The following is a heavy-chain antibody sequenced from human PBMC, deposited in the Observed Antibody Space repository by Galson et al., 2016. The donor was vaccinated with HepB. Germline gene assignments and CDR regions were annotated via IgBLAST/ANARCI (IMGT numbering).Heavy chain of an antibody. J-gene: IGHJ6*02. CDR2: ISGYSGNT. Sequence: SVKVSCKASGYTFSNYGITWVRQAPGQGPEWMGWISGYSGNTKYAQKFQARVPMTTDTSTTTAYMELRSLRSDDTAVYYCTRVPNYDYVWVSYRYGYYHGMDVWGQGTTVTVSS. D-gene: IGHD3-16*02. CDR1: GYTFSNYG. CDR3: TRVPNYDYVWVSYRYGYYHGMDV. V-gene: IGHV1-18*01.